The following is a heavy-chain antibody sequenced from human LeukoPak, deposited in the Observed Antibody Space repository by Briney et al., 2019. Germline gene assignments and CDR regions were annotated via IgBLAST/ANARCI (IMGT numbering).Heavy chain of an antibody. CDR3: ARHLPSAWFDP. CDR2: IYYSGST. V-gene: IGHV4-59*01. CDR1: GGSISSYY. J-gene: IGHJ5*02. Sequence: PSETLSLTCTVSGGSISSYYWSWIRRPPGKGLEWIGYIYYSGSTNYNPSLKSRVTISVDTSKNQFSLKLSSVTAADTAVYYCARHLPSAWFDPWGQRTLVTVSS.